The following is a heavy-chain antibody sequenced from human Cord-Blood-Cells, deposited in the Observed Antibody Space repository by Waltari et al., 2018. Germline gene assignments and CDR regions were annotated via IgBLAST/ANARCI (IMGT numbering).Heavy chain of an antibody. D-gene: IGHD6-19*01. V-gene: IGHV1-69*01. CDR1: GGTFSSYA. CDR2: IIPIFGTA. Sequence: QVQLVQSGAEVKKPGSSVKVSCKASGGTFSSYAISWGRQPPGQGLEWMGGIIPIFGTANYAQKFQGRVTITADESTSTAYMELSSLRSEDTAVYYCARDPVSSGWFDYFDYWGQGTLVTVSS. J-gene: IGHJ4*02. CDR3: ARDPVSSGWFDYFDY.